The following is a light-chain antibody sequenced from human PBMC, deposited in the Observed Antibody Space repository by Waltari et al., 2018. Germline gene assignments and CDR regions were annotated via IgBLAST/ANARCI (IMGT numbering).Light chain of an antibody. V-gene: IGKV1-39*01. Sequence: DIQMTQSPSSLSASVGDRVAITCRASQSMSTYLNWYQQKPGKAPNLLVVAASTLRSGVPSRFSASGSGTEFTLTISSLQPEDFATYYCQQSYSLPRTFGQGTKVEIK. CDR2: AAS. CDR1: QSMSTY. J-gene: IGKJ1*01. CDR3: QQSYSLPRT.